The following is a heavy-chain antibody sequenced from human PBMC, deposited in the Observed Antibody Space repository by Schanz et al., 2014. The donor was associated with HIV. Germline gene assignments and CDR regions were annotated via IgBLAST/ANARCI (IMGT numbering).Heavy chain of an antibody. V-gene: IGHV1-18*01. Sequence: QVQLVQSGAEVKKPGALVKVSCKASGYTFTSFGVTWVRQAPGQGLEWMGWISPYNGYTDYAQKLQGRVTLTTDTSTTTAYMDLRSLRSDDTAVYHCARRESDGALDVWGPGTTVIVSS. J-gene: IGHJ6*02. CDR3: ARRESDGALDV. CDR1: GYTFTSFG. CDR2: ISPYNGYT. D-gene: IGHD2-21*02.